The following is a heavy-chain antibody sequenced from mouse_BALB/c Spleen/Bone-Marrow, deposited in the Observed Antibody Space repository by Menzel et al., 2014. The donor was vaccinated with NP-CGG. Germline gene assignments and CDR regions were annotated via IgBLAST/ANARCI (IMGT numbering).Heavy chain of an antibody. CDR3: ARGGTMISTDAMDY. CDR2: ISCYNGAT. Sequence: LVKTGASVKISCKASGYSFTGYYMHWVKQSHGKSLEWIGYISCYNGATRYNQKFKGKATFTVDTSSSTAHMQFNSLTSEDSAVYFCARGGTMISTDAMDYWGQGISVTVSA. J-gene: IGHJ4*01. V-gene: IGHV1S34*01. CDR1: GYSFTGYY. D-gene: IGHD2-4*01.